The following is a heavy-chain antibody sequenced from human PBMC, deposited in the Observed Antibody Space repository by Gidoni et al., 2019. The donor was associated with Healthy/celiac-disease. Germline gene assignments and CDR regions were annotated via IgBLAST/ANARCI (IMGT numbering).Heavy chain of an antibody. CDR3: AHKWSGYSGYFDY. J-gene: IGHJ4*02. Sequence: QITLKESGPTLVKPTQTLTLTCTFSEFSFNTGGVDVGWLRQPPGKALGWLALIYRDDDTRYNPSLERRLNITKDTPKKQVVLTMTNMDPVDTGTYYSAHKWSGYSGYFDYWGQGILVTVTS. D-gene: IGHD3-3*01. CDR2: IYRDDDT. CDR1: EFSFNTGGVD. V-gene: IGHV2-5*02.